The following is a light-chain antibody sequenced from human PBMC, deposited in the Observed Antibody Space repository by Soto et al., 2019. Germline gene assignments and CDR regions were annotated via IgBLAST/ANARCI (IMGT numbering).Light chain of an antibody. J-gene: IGLJ3*02. CDR1: SGAVGGYKY. V-gene: IGLV2-14*01. Sequence: QSALTQPASVSGSPGQSITISCTATSGAVGGYKYVSWYQHHPGKAPTLIIYEVSNRPSGLSHRVSGSKSGYTASLTISGLQPEDESTYYCASFTTNTALVFGGGTKVTVL. CDR2: EVS. CDR3: ASFTTNTALV.